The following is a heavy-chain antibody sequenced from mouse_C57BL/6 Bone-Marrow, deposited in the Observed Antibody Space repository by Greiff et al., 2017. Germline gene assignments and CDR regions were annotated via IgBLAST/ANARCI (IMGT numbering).Heavy chain of an antibody. CDR3: ARGGTTIYYYAMDY. Sequence: EVKLVESGGGLVKPGGSLKLSCAASGFTFSDYGMHWVRQAPEKGLEWVAYISSGSSTIYYADTVKGRFTISRDNAKNTLFLQMTSLRSEDTAMYYCARGGTTIYYYAMDYWGQGTSVTVSS. V-gene: IGHV5-17*01. CDR1: GFTFSDYG. J-gene: IGHJ4*01. D-gene: IGHD2-14*01. CDR2: ISSGSSTI.